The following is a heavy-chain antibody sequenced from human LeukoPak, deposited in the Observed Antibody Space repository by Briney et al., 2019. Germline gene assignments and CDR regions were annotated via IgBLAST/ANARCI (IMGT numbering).Heavy chain of an antibody. CDR1: GFIFSNYA. D-gene: IGHD3-9*01. CDR2: IVGRGSST. CDR3: AKWGDYDILTGYYDSDY. V-gene: IGHV3-23*01. Sequence: AGGSLRLSCAASGFIFSNYAMSWVRQAPGKGLEWVSAIVGRGSSTYYADSVKGRFTIYRDNSKNTLYLQLNRLRAEDTAVYYCAKWGDYDILTGYYDSDYWGQGTLVTVSS. J-gene: IGHJ4*02.